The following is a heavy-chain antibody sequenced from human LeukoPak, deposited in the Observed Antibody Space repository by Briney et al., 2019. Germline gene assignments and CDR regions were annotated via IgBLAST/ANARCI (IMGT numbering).Heavy chain of an antibody. Sequence: SETLSLTCTVSGGSISSYYWSWIRQPPGKGLEWIGYIYYSGSTYYNPSLKSRVTISVDTSKNQFSLRLSSVTAADTAVYYCARAPPPYMVTEWGQGTLVTVSS. J-gene: IGHJ4*02. CDR1: GGSISSYY. V-gene: IGHV4-59*08. CDR2: IYYSGST. D-gene: IGHD4-23*01. CDR3: ARAPPPYMVTE.